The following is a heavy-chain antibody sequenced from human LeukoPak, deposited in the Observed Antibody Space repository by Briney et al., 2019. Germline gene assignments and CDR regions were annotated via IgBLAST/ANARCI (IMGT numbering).Heavy chain of an antibody. D-gene: IGHD2-15*01. CDR3: ARDSLGYCSGGSCYAGLDY. V-gene: IGHV3-74*01. Sequence: PGGSLRLSCAASGLTFSSYWMHWVRQAPGKGLVWVSRINSDGSSTSYADSVKGRFTISRDNAKNTLYLQMNSLRAEDTAVYYCARDSLGYCSGGSCYAGLDYWGQGTLVTVSS. J-gene: IGHJ4*02. CDR2: INSDGSST. CDR1: GLTFSSYW.